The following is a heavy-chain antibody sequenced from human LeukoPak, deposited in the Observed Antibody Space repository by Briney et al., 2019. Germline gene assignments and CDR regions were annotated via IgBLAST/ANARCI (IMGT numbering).Heavy chain of an antibody. D-gene: IGHD2-2*02. CDR2: IYYSGST. V-gene: IGHV4-59*08. J-gene: IGHJ5*02. CDR3: ARSHDIVVVPAAILWFDP. CDR1: GGSISSYY. Sequence: SETLSLTCTISGGSISSYYWSWIRQPPGKGLEWIGYIYYSGSTNYNPSLKSRVTISVDTSKNQFSLKLSSVTAADTAVYYCARSHDIVVVPAAILWFDPWGQGTLVTVSS.